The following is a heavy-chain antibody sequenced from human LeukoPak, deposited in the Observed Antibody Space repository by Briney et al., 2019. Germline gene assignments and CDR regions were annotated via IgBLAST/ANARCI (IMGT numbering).Heavy chain of an antibody. V-gene: IGHV3-15*01. CDR2: IMSKTDGGTT. D-gene: IGHD3-22*01. J-gene: IGHJ4*02. Sequence: AGCLRLSCAASGFTFSNAWMSWVRQAPGKGLEWVGRIMSKTDGGTTDYAAPVKGRFTISRDDSKNTLYLQMNSLKTEDTAVYYCTTGVIQYYYDSSGYLYWGQGTLVTVSS. CDR1: GFTFSNAW. CDR3: TTGVIQYYYDSSGYLY.